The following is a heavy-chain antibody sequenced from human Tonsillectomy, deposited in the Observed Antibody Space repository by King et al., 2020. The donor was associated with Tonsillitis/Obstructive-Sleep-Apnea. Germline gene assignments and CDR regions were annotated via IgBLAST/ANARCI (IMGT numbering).Heavy chain of an antibody. CDR3: AVLWFGETDYFDY. CDR1: GFTFSSYG. D-gene: IGHD3-10*01. V-gene: IGHV3-30*03. J-gene: IGHJ4*02. CDR2: ISYDGSNK. Sequence: VQLVESGGGVVQPGRSLRLSCAASGFTFSSYGMHWVRQAPGKGLEWVAVISYDGSNKYYADSVKGRFTISRDNSKNTLYLQMNSLRAEDTAVYYCAVLWFGETDYFDYWGQGTLVTVSS.